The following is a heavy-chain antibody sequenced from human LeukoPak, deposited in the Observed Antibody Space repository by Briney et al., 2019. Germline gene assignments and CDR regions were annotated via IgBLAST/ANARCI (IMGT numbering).Heavy chain of an antibody. V-gene: IGHV4-61*02. J-gene: IGHJ4*02. CDR1: GGSISSGSYY. CDR3: ARAAVAAYFDY. D-gene: IGHD6-19*01. Sequence: SETLSLTCTVSGGSISSGSYYCNWIRQPAGKGLEWIGRIYSSGSTNFNPSLKSRVTISLDTSENQFSLKLSAVTAADTAMYYCARAAVAAYFDYWGQGTLVTVSS. CDR2: IYSSGST.